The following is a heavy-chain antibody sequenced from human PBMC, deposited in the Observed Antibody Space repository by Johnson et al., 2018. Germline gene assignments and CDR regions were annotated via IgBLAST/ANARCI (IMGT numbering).Heavy chain of an antibody. J-gene: IGHJ6*02. D-gene: IGHD3-16*01. CDR1: GFSFSTYA. Sequence: EVQLLESGGGLVQPGGSLRLSCAASGFSFSTYAMTWVRQAPGKGLEWVSAISGNTTYYADSVKGRFTSARDNSKNTGYVQLKSLRAEETAVYYCAQEGLGSPRCMDVWGQGTTVTVSS. CDR2: ISGNTT. V-gene: IGHV3-23*01. CDR3: AQEGLGSPRCMDV.